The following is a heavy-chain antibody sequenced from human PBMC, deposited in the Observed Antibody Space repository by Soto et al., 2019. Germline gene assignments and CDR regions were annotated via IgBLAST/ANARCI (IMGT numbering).Heavy chain of an antibody. CDR2: IYYSGST. CDR3: ARGSMVRGAAFDY. D-gene: IGHD3-10*01. CDR1: GGSISSGDYY. V-gene: IGHV4-30-4*01. J-gene: IGHJ4*02. Sequence: SETLSLTCTVSGGSISSGDYYWSWIRQPPGKGLEWIGYIYYSGSTYYNPSLKSRVTISVDTSKNQFSLKLSSVTAADTAVYYCARGSMVRGAAFDYWGQGTLVTVSS.